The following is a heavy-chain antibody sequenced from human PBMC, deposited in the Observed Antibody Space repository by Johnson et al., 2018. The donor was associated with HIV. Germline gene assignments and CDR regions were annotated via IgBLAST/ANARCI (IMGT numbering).Heavy chain of an antibody. V-gene: IGHV3-15*01. D-gene: IGHD1-26*01. Sequence: EVQLVESGGGLVQPGGSLRLSCAASGFTFTNAWMHWVRQAPGKGLEWVGRLKSRTDGETADYSAPVKGRFTISRDASKNTLYLQMNSLKTEDTALYYCTTDVPGGPYYNAFDIWGQGTMVTVSS. J-gene: IGHJ3*02. CDR2: LKSRTDGETA. CDR3: TTDVPGGPYYNAFDI. CDR1: GFTFTNAW.